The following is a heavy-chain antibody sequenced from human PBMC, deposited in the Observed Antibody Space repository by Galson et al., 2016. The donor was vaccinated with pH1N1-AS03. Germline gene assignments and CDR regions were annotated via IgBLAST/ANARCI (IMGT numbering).Heavy chain of an antibody. CDR1: GFTFDDYA. CDR3: VKERGTVITSNTFDI. J-gene: IGHJ3*02. Sequence: SLRLSCAAFGFTFDDYAMHWVRQTPEKGLEWVSRISWNSAAIDYADSVQGRFTISRDNAKNSLYLQMDGLTADDTALYYCVKERGTVITSNTFDIWAKGQWSPSLQ. D-gene: IGHD4-17*01. CDR2: ISWNSAAI. V-gene: IGHV3-9*01.